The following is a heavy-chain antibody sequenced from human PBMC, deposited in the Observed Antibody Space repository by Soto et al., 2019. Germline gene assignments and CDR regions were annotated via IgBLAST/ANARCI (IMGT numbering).Heavy chain of an antibody. D-gene: IGHD2-2*03. CDR1: GFFFSTYG. CDR3: ASQFDGSGRYFDS. CDR2: IWSHGNAE. Sequence: PGGSLRLSCAASGFFFSTYGMHWVRQAPGKGLEWVALIWSHGNAERYADSVRGRLTISRDNSKNTMYLQMNSLRAEDTAVYYCASQFDGSGRYFDSWGHGTLVTVYS. J-gene: IGHJ4*01. V-gene: IGHV3-33*01.